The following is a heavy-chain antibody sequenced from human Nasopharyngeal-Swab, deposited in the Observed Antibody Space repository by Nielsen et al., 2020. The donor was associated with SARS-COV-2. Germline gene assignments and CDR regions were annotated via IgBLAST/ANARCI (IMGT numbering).Heavy chain of an antibody. CDR1: GFTFSSYW. CDR2: INSDGSRT. D-gene: IGHD5-18*01. CDR3: SRDPFGAMVDYFDY. V-gene: IGHV3-74*01. Sequence: GESLKISCAASGFTFSSYWMHWVRQAPGKGLVWVSRINSDGSRTSYADSVKGRFTISRDNAKNTLYLQTNSLRAEDTAVYYCSRDPFGAMVDYFDYWGQGTLVTVSS. J-gene: IGHJ4*02.